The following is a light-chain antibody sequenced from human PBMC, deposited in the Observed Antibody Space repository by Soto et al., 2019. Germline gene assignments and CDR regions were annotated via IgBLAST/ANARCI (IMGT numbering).Light chain of an antibody. CDR3: CSSAPESTYV. J-gene: IGLJ1*01. V-gene: IGLV2-23*01. CDR2: KGT. Sequence: QSALAQPASVSGSPGQSITSSCTGTDSDVGAYHSVSWYQQHPHKAPRLIIYKGTRRPSGISYRFPGSTSGNAASLTISARQADDEADYFCCSSAPESTYVFGTGTKLTVL. CDR1: DSDVGAYHS.